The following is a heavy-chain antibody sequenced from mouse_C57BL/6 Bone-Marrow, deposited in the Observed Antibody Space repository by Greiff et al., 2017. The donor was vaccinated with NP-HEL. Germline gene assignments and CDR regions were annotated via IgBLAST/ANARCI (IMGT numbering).Heavy chain of an antibody. CDR2: INPYNGGT. J-gene: IGHJ2*02. D-gene: IGHD1-1*01. CDR3: ARYPTAVAPDY. Sequence: VQLQQSGPVLVKPGASVKMSCKASGFTFTDYYMNWVKQSHGKSLEWIGVINPYNGGTSYNQKFKGKATLTVDKSSNTAYMELNSLTSEDSAIYYCARYPTAVAPDYWGQGTSLTVSS. V-gene: IGHV1-19*01. CDR1: GFTFTDYY.